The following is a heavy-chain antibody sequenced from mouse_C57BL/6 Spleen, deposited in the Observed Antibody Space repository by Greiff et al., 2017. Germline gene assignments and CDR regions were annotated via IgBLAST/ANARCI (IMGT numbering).Heavy chain of an antibody. CDR3: ARDPHYYGSSYVGAMDY. J-gene: IGHJ4*01. CDR2: ISDGGSYT. D-gene: IGHD1-1*01. Sequence: EVMLVESGGGLVKPGGSLKLSCAASGFTFSSYAMSWVRQTPEKRLEWVATISDGGSYTYYPDNVKGRFTISRDNAKNNLYLQMSHLKSEDTAMYYCARDPHYYGSSYVGAMDYWGQGTSVTVSS. CDR1: GFTFSSYA. V-gene: IGHV5-4*01.